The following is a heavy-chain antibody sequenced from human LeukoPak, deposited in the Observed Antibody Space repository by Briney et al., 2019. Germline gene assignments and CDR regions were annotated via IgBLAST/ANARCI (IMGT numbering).Heavy chain of an antibody. CDR2: IIPIFGTA. D-gene: IGHD1-26*01. V-gene: IGHV1-69*13. CDR1: GYTFTSYG. Sequence: SVKVSCKASGYTFTSYGISWVRQAPGQGLEWMGGIIPIFGTANYAQKFQGRVTITADESTSTAYMELSSLRSEDTAVYYCARVWDRPHAFDIWGQGTMVTVSS. CDR3: ARVWDRPHAFDI. J-gene: IGHJ3*02.